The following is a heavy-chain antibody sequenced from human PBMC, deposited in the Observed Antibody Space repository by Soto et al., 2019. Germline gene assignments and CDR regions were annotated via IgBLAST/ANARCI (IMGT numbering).Heavy chain of an antibody. D-gene: IGHD6-19*01. Sequence: QVQLVQSGAEVTKPGASVKVSCKASGYTFTIYGVSWVRQAHGQGLEWMGWISAYNGNTKYAKKFQGRVTMTTDTSTSTAYMELRSLRSDDTAVYYCAKDGFVPGTLGYWGQGTLVTVSS. CDR2: ISAYNGNT. J-gene: IGHJ4*02. CDR3: AKDGFVPGTLGY. V-gene: IGHV1-18*01. CDR1: GYTFTIYG.